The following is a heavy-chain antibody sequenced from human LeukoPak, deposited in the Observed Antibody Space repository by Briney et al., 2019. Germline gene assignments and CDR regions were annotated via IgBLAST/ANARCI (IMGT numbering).Heavy chain of an antibody. Sequence: GASVKVSCKASGGTFSSYAISWVRQAPGQGLEWMGGIIPIFGTANYAQKFQGRVTITADKSTSTAYMELSSLRSEDTAVYYCARERPPQPIAAAGPGWFDPWGQGTLVTVSS. J-gene: IGHJ5*02. V-gene: IGHV1-69*06. CDR2: IIPIFGTA. CDR3: ARERPPQPIAAAGPGWFDP. CDR1: GGTFSSYA. D-gene: IGHD6-13*01.